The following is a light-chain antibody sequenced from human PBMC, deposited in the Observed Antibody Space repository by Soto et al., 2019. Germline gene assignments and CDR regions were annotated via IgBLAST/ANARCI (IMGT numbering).Light chain of an antibody. V-gene: IGKV3-20*01. CDR2: GAS. J-gene: IGKJ3*01. Sequence: EIVLTQSPGTLSLSPGERATLSCRASQSVSSSYLAWYQHKPGQAPRLLIYGASSRATGIPDTFSGSGSGTDFTLPISRLEPEDFAVYYCQQYGSSRFTFGPGTKVDI. CDR3: QQYGSSRFT. CDR1: QSVSSSY.